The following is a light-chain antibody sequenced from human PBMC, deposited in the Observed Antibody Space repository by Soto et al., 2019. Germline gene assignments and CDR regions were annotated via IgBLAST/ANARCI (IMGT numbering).Light chain of an antibody. CDR2: AAS. CDR1: QGVSTY. Sequence: IQLTQSPSSLSASVGDRVTITCRARQGVSTYLAWYQQKPGKAPKLLIYAASTLQSGVPSRFSGSGSGTEFTLIISSLQPEDFATYYCQQLNSYPTFGQGTRLEIK. CDR3: QQLNSYPT. J-gene: IGKJ5*01. V-gene: IGKV1-9*01.